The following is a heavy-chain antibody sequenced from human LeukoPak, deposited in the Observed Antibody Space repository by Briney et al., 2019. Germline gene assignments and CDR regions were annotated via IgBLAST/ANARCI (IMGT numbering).Heavy chain of an antibody. D-gene: IGHD6-19*01. CDR3: ARDYTSGYLDY. CDR1: GGPIRNYY. CDR2: MHTSGST. J-gene: IGHJ4*02. Sequence: PSETLSLTCTVSGGPIRNYYWSWIRQPAGKGLEWIGRMHTSGSTNYNPSLKSRVTMSVDTSKNQFSLKLSSVNVADTAVYYCARDYTSGYLDYWGQGTLVTVSS. V-gene: IGHV4-4*07.